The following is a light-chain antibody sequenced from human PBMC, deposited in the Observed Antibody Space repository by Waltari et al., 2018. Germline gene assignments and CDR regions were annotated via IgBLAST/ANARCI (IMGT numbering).Light chain of an antibody. CDR1: QSVFHTHNKNY. J-gene: IGKJ2*01. Sequence: DIVMTQSPDPLAVSLGERATINCKSRQSVFHTHNKNYLAWYQQKPGHPPKLLIYWASTRESGVPDRFSGSGSGTDFTLAISSLQAEDVAVYYCQQYYSAPNTFGQGTNVEIK. CDR3: QQYYSAPNT. V-gene: IGKV4-1*01. CDR2: WAS.